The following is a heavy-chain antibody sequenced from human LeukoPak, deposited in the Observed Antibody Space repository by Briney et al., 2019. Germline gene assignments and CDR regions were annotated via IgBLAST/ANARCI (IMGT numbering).Heavy chain of an antibody. Sequence: SETLSLTCTVSVYSISSGYYWGWIRQPPGKGLEWIGSIYHSGSTYDNPSLKSRVTISVDTSKNQFSLKLNSVTAADTAVYYCARVASSGYWHYFDSWGQGTLVTVSS. V-gene: IGHV4-38-2*02. CDR2: IYHSGST. J-gene: IGHJ4*02. CDR1: VYSISSGYY. CDR3: ARVASSGYWHYFDS. D-gene: IGHD3-22*01.